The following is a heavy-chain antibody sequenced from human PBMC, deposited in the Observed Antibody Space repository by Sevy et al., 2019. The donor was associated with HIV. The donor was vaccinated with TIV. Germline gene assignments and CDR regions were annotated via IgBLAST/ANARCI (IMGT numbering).Heavy chain of an antibody. CDR2: ISSGSGYI. J-gene: IGHJ6*02. CDR1: GFTFSSYN. CDR3: TRDKTILEGRYGMDV. D-gene: IGHD3-3*01. Sequence: GGSLRLSCAASGFTFSSYNMNWVRQTPGKGLEWVLFISSGSGYIYYADSVKGRFTISRDNAKNSLYLQMNSLRAEDTAMYYCTRDKTILEGRYGMDVWGQGTTVTVSS. V-gene: IGHV3-21*01.